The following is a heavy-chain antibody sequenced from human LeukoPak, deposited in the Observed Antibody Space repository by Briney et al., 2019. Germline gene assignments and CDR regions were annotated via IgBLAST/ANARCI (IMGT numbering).Heavy chain of an antibody. D-gene: IGHD2-15*01. V-gene: IGHV3-21*01. J-gene: IGHJ4*02. CDR2: ISGSSSYI. CDR1: GFTFTNYW. CDR3: ARDLEEYCSGGSCSLFDQ. Sequence: GGSLRLSCAASGFTFTNYWMSWVRQAPGKGLEWVSSISGSSSYIYYADSVKGRFTISRHNAKKSLYLQMNSLRAEDTAVYYCARDLEEYCSGGSCSLFDQWGQGTLVTVSS.